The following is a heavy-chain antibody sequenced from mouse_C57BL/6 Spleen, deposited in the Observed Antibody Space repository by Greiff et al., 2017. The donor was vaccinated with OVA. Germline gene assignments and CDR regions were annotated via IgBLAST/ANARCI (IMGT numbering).Heavy chain of an antibody. J-gene: IGHJ2*01. CDR3: ARGGSGYVEYYFDY. V-gene: IGHV1-54*01. CDR1: GYAFTNYL. CDR2: INPGSGGT. Sequence: QVQLQQSGAELVRPGTSVKVSCKASGYAFTNYLIEWVKQRPGQGLEWIGVINPGSGGTNYNEKFKGKATLTADKSSSTAYMQLSSLTSEDSAVYFCARGGSGYVEYYFDYWGQGTTLTVSS. D-gene: IGHD3-2*02.